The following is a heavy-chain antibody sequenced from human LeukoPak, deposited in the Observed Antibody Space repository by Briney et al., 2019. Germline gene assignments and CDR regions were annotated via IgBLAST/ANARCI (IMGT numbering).Heavy chain of an antibody. CDR1: GGSINSGSYY. D-gene: IGHD3-10*01. CDR2: IYTSGRT. J-gene: IGHJ6*03. Sequence: SETLSLTCTVSGGSINSGSYYWSWIRQPAGKGLDWIGRIYTSGRTHYNPSLKTRHNISVDTSKTQFSLKLSSVSPADTAVYYCARARAFGDDYYYYMDLWGKGTTVTISS. V-gene: IGHV4-61*02. CDR3: ARARAFGDDYYYYMDL.